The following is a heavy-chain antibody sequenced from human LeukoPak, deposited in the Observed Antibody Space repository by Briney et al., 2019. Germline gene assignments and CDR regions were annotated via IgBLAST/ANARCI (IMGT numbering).Heavy chain of an antibody. Sequence: GGSLRLSCAASGFTFSDYYMSWIRQAPGKGLEWVANIKQAGSENSYVDSVKGRFTISRDNAKNSLYLQINSLRAEDTAVYYCARIRGDYYLDYWGQGTLVSVSS. CDR2: IKQAGSEN. J-gene: IGHJ4*02. D-gene: IGHD3-16*01. CDR3: ARIRGDYYLDY. V-gene: IGHV3-7*01. CDR1: GFTFSDYY.